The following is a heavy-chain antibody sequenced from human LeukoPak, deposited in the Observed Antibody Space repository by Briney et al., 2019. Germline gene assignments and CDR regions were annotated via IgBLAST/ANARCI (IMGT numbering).Heavy chain of an antibody. CDR1: GGSISSSSYY. J-gene: IGHJ5*02. V-gene: IGHV4-39*07. D-gene: IGHD4-17*01. CDR3: VRTVIPGWFDP. Sequence: SETLSLTCTVSGGSISSSSYYWGWIRQPPGKGLEWIGNIYYSGSTYYNPSLKSRVTISVDTSKNQFSLKLSSVTAADTAVYYCVRTVIPGWFDPWDQGTLVTVSS. CDR2: IYYSGST.